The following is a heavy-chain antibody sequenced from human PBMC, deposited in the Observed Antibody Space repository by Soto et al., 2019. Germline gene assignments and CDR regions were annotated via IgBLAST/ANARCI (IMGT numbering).Heavy chain of an antibody. J-gene: IGHJ5*02. CDR2: INAGNGNT. Sequence: ASVKVSCKASGYTFTSYAMHWVRQAPGQRLEWMGWINAGNGNTKYSQKFQGRVTITRDTSASTAYMELSSLRSEDTAVYYCAREIAARPNYWFDPWGQGTLVTVSS. D-gene: IGHD6-6*01. CDR1: GYTFTSYA. V-gene: IGHV1-3*01. CDR3: AREIAARPNYWFDP.